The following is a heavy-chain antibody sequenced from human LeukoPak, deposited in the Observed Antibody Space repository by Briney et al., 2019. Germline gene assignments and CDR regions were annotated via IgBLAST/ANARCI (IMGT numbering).Heavy chain of an antibody. D-gene: IGHD4-23*01. Sequence: SETLSLTCTVSGGSISSYYWSWIRQPPGKGLEWIGNIYYSGSTNYNPSLKSRVTISVDTSKNQFSLKLTPVTAADTAVYYCARHQRGNSDAFDIWGQGTMVTVSS. CDR3: ARHQRGNSDAFDI. V-gene: IGHV4-59*01. J-gene: IGHJ3*02. CDR2: IYYSGST. CDR1: GGSISSYY.